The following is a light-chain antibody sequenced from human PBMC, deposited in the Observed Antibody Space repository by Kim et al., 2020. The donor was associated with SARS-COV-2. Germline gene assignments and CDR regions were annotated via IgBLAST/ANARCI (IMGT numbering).Light chain of an antibody. CDR2: QAS. V-gene: IGKV1-5*03. CDR1: QSIDTW. CDR3: QQYNTYSGT. J-gene: IGKJ1*01. Sequence: PSVGDRVTIPCRASQSIDTWLALFQQRPGKAPKLLIYQASTLESGVPSRFSGSGSGTEFTLTISSLQPDDFATYFCQQYNTYSGTFGQGTKVDIK.